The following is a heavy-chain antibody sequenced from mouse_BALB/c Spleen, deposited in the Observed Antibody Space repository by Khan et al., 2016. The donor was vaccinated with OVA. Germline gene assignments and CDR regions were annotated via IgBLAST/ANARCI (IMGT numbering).Heavy chain of an antibody. CDR2: ILPGSGNN. J-gene: IGHJ3*01. CDR1: GYTFSSYW. D-gene: IGHD1-1*01. CDR3: ARWNYYGSTSWFGY. V-gene: IGHV1-9*01. Sequence: QVQLKQSGAELMKPGASVKISCKASGYTFSSYWIEWVKQRPGHGLEWIGVILPGSGNNNFNEKFRGKATFAADTSSNTSYMKLSSLTSWDSAVFYCARWNYYGSTSWFGYWGQGTLVTVSA.